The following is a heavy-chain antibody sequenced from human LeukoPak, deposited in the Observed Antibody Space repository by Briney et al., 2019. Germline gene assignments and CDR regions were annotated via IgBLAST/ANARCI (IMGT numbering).Heavy chain of an antibody. D-gene: IGHD3-10*01. V-gene: IGHV4-61*01. J-gene: IGHJ6*03. Sequence: SETLSLTCTVSGYSISSGYYWGWIRQPPGKGLEWIGYIYYSGSTNYNPSLKSRVTISVDTSKNQFSLKLSSVTAADTAVYYCARFDHGSGKVEDYYMDVWGKGTTVTISS. CDR1: GYSISSGYY. CDR3: ARFDHGSGKVEDYYMDV. CDR2: IYYSGST.